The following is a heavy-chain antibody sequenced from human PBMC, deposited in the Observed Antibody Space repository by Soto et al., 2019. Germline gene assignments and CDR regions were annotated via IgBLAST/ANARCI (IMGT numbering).Heavy chain of an antibody. CDR3: ARQLSHSCNY. CDR1: GYNFCSAW. Sequence: ESLKTSWTGVGYNFCSAWIGWVRQMPGKGLEWMGIIKPGTSDIRYSPSCRGHVTISADEAVSTAYLQWSSLKASDTAMYYCARQLSHSCNYWGQGALVTVSS. CDR2: IKPGTSDI. V-gene: IGHV5-51*01. J-gene: IGHJ4*02. D-gene: IGHD2-15*01.